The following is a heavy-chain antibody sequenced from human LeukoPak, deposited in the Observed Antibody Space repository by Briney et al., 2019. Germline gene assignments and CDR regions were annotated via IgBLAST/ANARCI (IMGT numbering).Heavy chain of an antibody. CDR1: GGTFSSYA. CDR3: ARGTMVRGVIPSWFDP. J-gene: IGHJ5*02. V-gene: IGHV1-69*04. D-gene: IGHD3-10*01. Sequence: ASVKVFCKASGGTFSSYAISWVRQAPGQGLEWMGRIIPIFGIANYAQKFQGRVTITADKSTSTAYMELSSLRSEDTAVYYCARGTMVRGVIPSWFDPWGQGTLVTVSS. CDR2: IIPIFGIA.